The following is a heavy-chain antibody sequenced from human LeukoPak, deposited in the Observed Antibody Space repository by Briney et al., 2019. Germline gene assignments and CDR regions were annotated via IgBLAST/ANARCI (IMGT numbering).Heavy chain of an antibody. J-gene: IGHJ6*03. Sequence: PGGSLRLSCAASGFTFSSYAMHWVRQAPGKGLEWVSGISWNSGSIGYADSVKGRFTISRDNAKNSLYLQMNSLRAEDMALYYCAKDRAAAALYYMDVWGKGTTVTVSS. D-gene: IGHD6-13*01. CDR3: AKDRAAAALYYMDV. V-gene: IGHV3-9*03. CDR1: GFTFSSYA. CDR2: ISWNSGSI.